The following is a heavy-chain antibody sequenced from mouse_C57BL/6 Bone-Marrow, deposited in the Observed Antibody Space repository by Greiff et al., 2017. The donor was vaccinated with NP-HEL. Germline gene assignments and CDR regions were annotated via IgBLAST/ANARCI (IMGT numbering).Heavy chain of an antibody. Sequence: VKLVESGAELVKPGASVKLSCKASGYTFTSYWMQWVKQRPGQGLEWIGEIDPSDSYTNYNQKFKGKATLTVDTSSSTAYMQLSSLTSEDSAVYYCARDGYYGSSYRAMDYWGQGTSVTVSS. J-gene: IGHJ4*01. D-gene: IGHD1-1*01. CDR2: IDPSDSYT. CDR3: ARDGYYGSSYRAMDY. V-gene: IGHV1-50*01. CDR1: GYTFTSYW.